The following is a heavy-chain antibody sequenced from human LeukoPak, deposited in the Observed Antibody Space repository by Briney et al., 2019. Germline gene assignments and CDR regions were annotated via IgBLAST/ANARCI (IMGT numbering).Heavy chain of an antibody. Sequence: GGSLRLSCAASGFTFSGYWMTWVRQAPGKGLEWVANIKQDGSERNYVDSVKGRFTVSRDNAKNSLYLQMNTLRAEDTAVYYCARDSADFWSYYYDFWGQGTLATVSS. V-gene: IGHV3-7*05. D-gene: IGHD3-3*01. CDR1: GFTFSGYW. J-gene: IGHJ4*02. CDR2: IKQDGSER. CDR3: ARDSADFWSYYYDF.